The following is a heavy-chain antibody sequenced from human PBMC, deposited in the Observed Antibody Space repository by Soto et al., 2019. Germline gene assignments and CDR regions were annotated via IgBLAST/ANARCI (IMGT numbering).Heavy chain of an antibody. CDR2: ISGSGGST. CDR3: ACWVFDYYDSSGYYLATSDY. Sequence: PGGSLRLSCAASGFTFSSYAMSWVRQAPGRGLEWVSAISGSGGSTYYADSVKGRFTISRDNSKNTLYLQMNSLRVEDTAVYYCACWVFDYYDSSGYYLATSDYWGQGTLVTVSS. D-gene: IGHD3-22*01. J-gene: IGHJ4*02. CDR1: GFTFSSYA. V-gene: IGHV3-23*01.